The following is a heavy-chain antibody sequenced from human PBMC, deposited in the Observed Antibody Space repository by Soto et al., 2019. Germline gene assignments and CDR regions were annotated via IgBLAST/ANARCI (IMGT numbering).Heavy chain of an antibody. CDR2: IYYSGST. CDR3: ARGPSALFSVAGSSYFQH. Sequence: SKTLSLTCTVSGGSVSSGSYYWSWIRQPPGKGLEWIGYIYYSGSTNYNPSLKSRVTISVDTSKNQFSLKLSSVTAADTAVYYCARGPSALFSVAGSSYFQHWGQGTLVTVSS. J-gene: IGHJ1*01. D-gene: IGHD6-19*01. CDR1: GGSVSSGSYY. V-gene: IGHV4-61*01.